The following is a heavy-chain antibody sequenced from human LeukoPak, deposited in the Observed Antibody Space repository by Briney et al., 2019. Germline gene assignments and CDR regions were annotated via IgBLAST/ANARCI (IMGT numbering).Heavy chain of an antibody. CDR3: ARHASVDGNWPRPLDY. J-gene: IGHJ4*02. D-gene: IGHD6-19*01. V-gene: IGHV4-39*01. CDR2: IYYSGST. Sequence: SETLSLTCTVSGGSISSSPYYWGWIRQPPGKGLELIVNIYYSGSTYYNPSLKTRVTISVDTSKKQFSLKLTSVTAADTAVYYCARHASVDGNWPRPLDYWGQGSLVPVSS. CDR1: GGSISSSPYY.